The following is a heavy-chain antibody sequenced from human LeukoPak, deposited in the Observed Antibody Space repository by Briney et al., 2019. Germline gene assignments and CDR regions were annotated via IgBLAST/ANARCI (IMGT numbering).Heavy chain of an antibody. D-gene: IGHD3-22*01. CDR1: GGSISNYY. CDR2: ISDIGSI. V-gene: IGHV4-59*08. CDR3: ARDYYDSSGHSDAFDI. J-gene: IGHJ3*02. Sequence: SETLSLTCTVSGGSISNYYWSWIRQPPGKGLEWIAYISDIGSINYNPSLKSRVPISLDTSKNQFSLKLSSVTAADTAVYYCARDYYDSSGHSDAFDIWGQGTMVTVSS.